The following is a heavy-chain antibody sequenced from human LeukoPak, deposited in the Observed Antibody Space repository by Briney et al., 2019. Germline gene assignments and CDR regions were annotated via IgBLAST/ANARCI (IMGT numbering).Heavy chain of an antibody. J-gene: IGHJ6*02. CDR1: GFNFNNYA. D-gene: IGHD2-21*01. Sequence: SGGSLRLSCVTSGFNFNNYAMTWVHQAPGKGLEWVSVINTSGGTYYADSVKGRFTISRDNSKNTLYLQMDSLRADDTAIYYCARDWYEDVWGQGTTVTVSS. CDR3: ARDWYEDV. V-gene: IGHV3-23*01. CDR2: INTSGGT.